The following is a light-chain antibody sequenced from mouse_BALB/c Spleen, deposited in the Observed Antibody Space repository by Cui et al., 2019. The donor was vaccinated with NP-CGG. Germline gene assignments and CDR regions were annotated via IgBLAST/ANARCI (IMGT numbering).Light chain of an antibody. CDR1: TGAVTTSNY. Sequence: QAVVTQESALTISPGETVTLTCRSSTGAVTTSNYANWVQEKPDHFFTGLIGGTNNRASGVPARFSGSLIGDKAALTITGAKTEDEAIYFCALWYSNHWVFGGGTKLTGL. CDR3: ALWYSNHWV. J-gene: IGLJ1*01. V-gene: IGLV1*01. CDR2: GTN.